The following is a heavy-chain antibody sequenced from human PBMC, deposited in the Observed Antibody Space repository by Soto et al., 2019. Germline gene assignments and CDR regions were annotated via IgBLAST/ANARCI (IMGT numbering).Heavy chain of an antibody. CDR3: AGQGTAAGTLYYYYYMEV. V-gene: IGHV1-3*01. CDR2: INAGNGNT. D-gene: IGHD6-13*01. Sequence: GASVKVSCKASGYTFTCYAMHWVRQAPGQRLEWMGWINAGNGNTKYSQKFQGRVTITRDTSASTAYMELSSLRSEDTAVYYCAGQGTAAGTLYYYYYMEVWGKGTTVTVSS. J-gene: IGHJ6*03. CDR1: GYTFTCYA.